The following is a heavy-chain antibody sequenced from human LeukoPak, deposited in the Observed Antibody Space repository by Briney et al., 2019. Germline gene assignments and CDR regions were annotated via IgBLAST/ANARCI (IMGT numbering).Heavy chain of an antibody. CDR1: GFTFSSYE. Sequence: GGSLRLSCAASGFTFSSYEMNWVRQAPGKGLEWVSYISSSGSTIYYADSVKGRFTISRDNAKNSLYLQMNSLRAEDTAVYYCARASSGSYCDPKYYFDYWGQGTLVTVSS. D-gene: IGHD1-26*01. CDR3: ARASSGSYCDPKYYFDY. CDR2: ISSSGSTI. J-gene: IGHJ4*02. V-gene: IGHV3-48*03.